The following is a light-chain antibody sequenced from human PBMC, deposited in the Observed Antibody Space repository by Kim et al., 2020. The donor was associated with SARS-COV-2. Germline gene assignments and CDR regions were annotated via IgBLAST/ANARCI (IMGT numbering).Light chain of an antibody. V-gene: IGKV3-20*01. CDR2: GAS. CDR1: QSVSSSY. Sequence: EIVLTQYPGTLSLSPGERATLSCRASQSVSSSYLAWYKQKPGQAPRLLIYGASSRATGIPDKFSGSGSGTDFTLTISRLEPEDFAVYYCQQYGSSPQTFGQGTKLEI. J-gene: IGKJ2*01. CDR3: QQYGSSPQT.